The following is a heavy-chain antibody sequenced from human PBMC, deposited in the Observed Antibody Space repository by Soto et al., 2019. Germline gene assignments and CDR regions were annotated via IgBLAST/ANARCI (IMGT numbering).Heavy chain of an antibody. V-gene: IGHV4-59*08. CDR2: IYYSGST. CDR3: ARHNLYDSFYYYYMDV. D-gene: IGHD3-3*01. J-gene: IGHJ6*03. Sequence: SETLSLTCTVSGGSISSYYWSWIRQPPGKGLEWIGYIYYSGSTNYNPSLKSRVTISVDTSKNQFSLKLSSVTAADTAVYYCARHNLYDSFYYYYMDVWGKGTTVTVSS. CDR1: GGSISSYY.